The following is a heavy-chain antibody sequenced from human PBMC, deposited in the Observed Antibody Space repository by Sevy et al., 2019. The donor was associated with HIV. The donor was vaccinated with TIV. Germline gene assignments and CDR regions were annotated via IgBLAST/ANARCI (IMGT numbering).Heavy chain of an antibody. Sequence: ASVKVSCKVSGYTLTEVSMHWVRHCPGKGLEWMGRFDPEDGERIYAQMFQGRITMTEDTSTDTAYMELRSLRSEDTAVYHCATAREYYSDSSGYLDYWGQGTLVTVSS. CDR1: GYTLTEVS. D-gene: IGHD3-22*01. CDR2: FDPEDGER. J-gene: IGHJ4*02. V-gene: IGHV1-24*01. CDR3: ATAREYYSDSSGYLDY.